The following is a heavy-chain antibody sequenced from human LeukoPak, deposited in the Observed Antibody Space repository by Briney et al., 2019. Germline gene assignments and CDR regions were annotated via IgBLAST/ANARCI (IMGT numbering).Heavy chain of an antibody. CDR1: GFTFSDYA. CDR3: ASGDGL. CDR2: IKQDGSEK. D-gene: IGHD3-10*01. Sequence: PGGSLRLSCAASGFTFSDYAMSWVRQAPGKGLEWVANIKQDGSEKYYVDSVKGRFTISRDNAKNSLYLQMNSLRAEDTAVYYCASGDGLWGQGTLVTVSS. J-gene: IGHJ4*02. V-gene: IGHV3-7*02.